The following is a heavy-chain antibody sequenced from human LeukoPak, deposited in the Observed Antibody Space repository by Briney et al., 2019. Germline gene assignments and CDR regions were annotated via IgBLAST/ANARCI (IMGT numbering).Heavy chain of an antibody. CDR3: ARDQGDIVVVPAAWDYHMDV. CDR2: ISAYNGNT. D-gene: IGHD2-2*01. CDR1: GYTFTSYG. J-gene: IGHJ6*03. Sequence: ASVKVSCKASGYTFTSYGISWVRQAPGQGLEWMGWISAYNGNTNYAQKLQGRVTMTTDTSTSTAYMELRSLRSDDTAVYYCARDQGDIVVVPAAWDYHMDVWGKGTTVTVSS. V-gene: IGHV1-18*01.